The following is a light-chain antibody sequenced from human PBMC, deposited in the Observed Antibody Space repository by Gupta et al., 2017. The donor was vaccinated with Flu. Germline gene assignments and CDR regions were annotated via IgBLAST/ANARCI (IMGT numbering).Light chain of an antibody. Sequence: PTTLSVSPGERATLSCRASQSVSSTLAWYQQKPGQPPSLLIYDASTRATGVPARFSGSGSGTEFTLTISSLQSEDFAVYYCQQYSSWPRTFGQGTKVEIK. CDR3: QQYSSWPRT. J-gene: IGKJ1*01. V-gene: IGKV3-15*01. CDR2: DAS. CDR1: QSVSST.